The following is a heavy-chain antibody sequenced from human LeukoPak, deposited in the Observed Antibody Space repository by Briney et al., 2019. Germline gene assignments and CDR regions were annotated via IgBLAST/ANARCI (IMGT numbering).Heavy chain of an antibody. D-gene: IGHD6-6*01. CDR3: ARESIAARPGYYYYYMDV. Sequence: ASVKVSCKASGYTFTSYGISWVRQAPGQGLEWMGWISAYNGNTNYAQKLQGRVTMTTDTSTSTAYMELRSLRSEDTAVYYCARESIAARPGYYYYYMDVWGKGTTVTVSS. CDR2: ISAYNGNT. J-gene: IGHJ6*03. CDR1: GYTFTSYG. V-gene: IGHV1-18*01.